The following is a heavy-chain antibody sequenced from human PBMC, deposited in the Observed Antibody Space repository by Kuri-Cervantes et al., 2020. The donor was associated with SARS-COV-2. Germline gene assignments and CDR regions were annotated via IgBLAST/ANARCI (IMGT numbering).Heavy chain of an antibody. CDR1: GGTFSSYA. D-gene: IGHD2-2*01. J-gene: IGHJ6*02. CDR3: ARTGRGGYCSSTSCPISYYYGMDV. V-gene: IGHV1-69*04. Sequence: SVKVSCKASGGTFSSYAISWVRQAPGQGLEWMGRIIPILGIANYARKFQGRVTITADKSTSTAYMELSSLRSEDTAVYYCARTGRGGYCSSTSCPISYYYGMDVWGQGTTVTVSS. CDR2: IIPILGIA.